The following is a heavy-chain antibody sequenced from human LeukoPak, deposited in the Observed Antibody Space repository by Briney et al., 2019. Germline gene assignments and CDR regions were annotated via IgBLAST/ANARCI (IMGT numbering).Heavy chain of an antibody. J-gene: IGHJ4*02. Sequence: GGSLRLSCAASGFTFSDYYMSWIRQAPGKGLEWVSYISSSGSTICYADSVKGRFTISRDNAKNSLYLQMNSLRAEDTAVYYCARDRYCSGGSCYDSVAGPIDYWGQGTLVTVSS. CDR3: ARDRYCSGGSCYDSVAGPIDY. V-gene: IGHV3-11*01. CDR1: GFTFSDYY. D-gene: IGHD2-15*01. CDR2: ISSSGSTI.